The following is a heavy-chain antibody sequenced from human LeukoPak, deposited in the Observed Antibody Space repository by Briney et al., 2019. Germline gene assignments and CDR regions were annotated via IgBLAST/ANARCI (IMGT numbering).Heavy chain of an antibody. CDR3: ATCTRGPYYYYYMDV. V-gene: IGHV3-23*01. CDR2: ISGSGGST. Sequence: GGSLRLSCAASGFTFSSYAMSWVRQAPGKGLEWVSDISGSGGSTYYADSVKGRFTISRDNSKKTLYLQMNSLRAEDTAVYYCATCTRGPYYYYYMDVWGKGTTVTVSS. CDR1: GFTFSSYA. J-gene: IGHJ6*03. D-gene: IGHD2-8*02.